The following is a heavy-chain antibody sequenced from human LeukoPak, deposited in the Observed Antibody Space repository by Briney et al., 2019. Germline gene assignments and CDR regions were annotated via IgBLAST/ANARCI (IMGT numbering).Heavy chain of an antibody. V-gene: IGHV3-30*02. CDR3: AKDLTYDTTGFDY. J-gene: IGHJ4*02. Sequence: GGSLRLSCAASGFTFSSYGMHWVRQAPGKGLDWVAFIRYDGSEKDYADSVKGRFTISRDNSKNTVYPEMNSLRAEDTAVYYCAKDLTYDTTGFDYWGQGTLVTVSS. CDR1: GFTFSSYG. CDR2: IRYDGSEK. D-gene: IGHD3-22*01.